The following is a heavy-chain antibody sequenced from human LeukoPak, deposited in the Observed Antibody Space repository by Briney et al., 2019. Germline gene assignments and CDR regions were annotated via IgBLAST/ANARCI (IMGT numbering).Heavy chain of an antibody. Sequence: GGSLRLSCAASGFTFSSYWMHWVRQAPGKGLVWVSRINSDGSSTSYADSVKGRFTISRDNAKNTLYLQMNSLRAEDTAVYYCARGGGDYGRPQYYFDYWGQGTLVTVSS. V-gene: IGHV3-74*01. CDR1: GFTFSSYW. D-gene: IGHD4-17*01. CDR2: INSDGSST. J-gene: IGHJ4*02. CDR3: ARGGGDYGRPQYYFDY.